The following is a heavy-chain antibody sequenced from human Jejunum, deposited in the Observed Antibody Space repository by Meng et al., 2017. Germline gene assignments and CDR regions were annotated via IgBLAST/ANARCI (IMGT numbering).Heavy chain of an antibody. CDR2: ISLSGSP. J-gene: IGHJ4*02. D-gene: IGHD2-15*01. CDR3: ARHGAAPYFDD. V-gene: IGHV4-4*02. Sequence: VQRQEAGPGLVNPSGTLPLTGAVYGGSISSSSWWSWVRQPPGKGLEWIGEISLSGSPSYNPSLRTRVTISIDTSRNQFSLSLSSVTAADTAVYYCARHGAAPYFDDWGQGSLVTVSS. CDR1: GGSISSSSW.